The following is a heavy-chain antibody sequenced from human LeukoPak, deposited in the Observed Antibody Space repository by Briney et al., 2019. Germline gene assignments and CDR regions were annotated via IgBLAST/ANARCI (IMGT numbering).Heavy chain of an antibody. CDR2: ISYDGSNK. CDR1: GFTFTSYG. CDR3: ARNYASGTYDFGY. V-gene: IGHV3-30*19. J-gene: IGHJ4*02. D-gene: IGHD3-10*01. Sequence: GGSLRLSCEASGFTFTSYGIHWVRQAPGKGLECVAVISYDGSNKYYADSVKGRFAISRDNSKNTVYLQMNSLRAEDTAVYYCARNYASGTYDFGYWGQGALVTVSS.